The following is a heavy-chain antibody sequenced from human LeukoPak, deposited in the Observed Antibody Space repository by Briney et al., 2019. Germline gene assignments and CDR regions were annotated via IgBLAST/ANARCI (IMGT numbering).Heavy chain of an antibody. CDR2: ISGSGSTM. Sequence: GGSLRLSCAASGFTFSNYEMNWVRQAPGKGLEWVSYISGSGSTMYYADSVKGRLTISRDNAKKSLYLQMNSLRAEDTAVYYCARGGWDAFDIWGQGTMVTVS. D-gene: IGHD2-15*01. CDR3: ARGGWDAFDI. CDR1: GFTFSNYE. V-gene: IGHV3-48*03. J-gene: IGHJ3*02.